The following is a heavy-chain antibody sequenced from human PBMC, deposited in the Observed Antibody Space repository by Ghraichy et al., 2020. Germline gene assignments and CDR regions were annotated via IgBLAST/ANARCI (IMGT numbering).Heavy chain of an antibody. V-gene: IGHV3-73*01. CDR1: GFTLSGSA. CDR3: TRPAWDASIRIYRYHYTDV. D-gene: IGHD1-26*01. J-gene: IGHJ6*03. CDR2: IRSNDNDYAT. Sequence: GGSLRLSCAASGFTLSGSALHWVRQAPGKGLEWVGRIRSNDNDYATAYAASVKGRFIISRDDSKNTAYLQMNSMKTDDTAMYYCTRPAWDASIRIYRYHYTDVWGQGTTVPVSS.